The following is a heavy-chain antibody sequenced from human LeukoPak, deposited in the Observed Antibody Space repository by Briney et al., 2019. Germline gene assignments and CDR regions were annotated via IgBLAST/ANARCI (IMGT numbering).Heavy chain of an antibody. V-gene: IGHV3-30*02. J-gene: IGHJ4*02. Sequence: GGSLRLSCAASGFTFSSYGMHWVRQAPGKGLEWVAFIRYDGSNKYYADSVKGRFTISRDNSKNTLYLQMNSLRAEDTAVYYCAKVRLYDSSGYYRPYFDYWGQGTLVTVSS. CDR2: IRYDGSNK. D-gene: IGHD3-22*01. CDR3: AKVRLYDSSGYYRPYFDY. CDR1: GFTFSSYG.